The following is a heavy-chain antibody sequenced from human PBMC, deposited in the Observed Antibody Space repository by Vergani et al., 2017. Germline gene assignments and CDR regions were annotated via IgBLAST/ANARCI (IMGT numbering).Heavy chain of an antibody. D-gene: IGHD2-21*02. J-gene: IGHJ5*02. CDR2: IYYSGST. CDR3: PSDYCGGDCYSGGWFDP. CDR1: GGSISSSSYY. Sequence: QLQLQESGPGLVKPSETLSLTCTVSGGSISSSSYYWGWIRQPPGKGLEWIGSIYYSGSTYYNTSIKSRVTISVATSKHKFTLKLSSVTAADTAVSYCPSDYCGGDCYSGGWFDPWGQGTLVTVSS. V-gene: IGHV4-39*01.